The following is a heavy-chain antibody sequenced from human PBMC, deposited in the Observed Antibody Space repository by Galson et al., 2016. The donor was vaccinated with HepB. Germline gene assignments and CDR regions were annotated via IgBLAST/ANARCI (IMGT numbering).Heavy chain of an antibody. D-gene: IGHD3-22*01. CDR3: ARGGASSRWLFP. J-gene: IGHJ5*02. CDR1: GGSITNYY. Sequence: LSLTCTVSGGSITNYYWSWIRQSPGKGLEWIGYIFYGGATKYNPSLESRITISVDTSKNQFSLKLSSVTAADTAVYYCARGGASSRWLFPWGQGTLVTVSS. V-gene: IGHV4-59*01. CDR2: IFYGGAT.